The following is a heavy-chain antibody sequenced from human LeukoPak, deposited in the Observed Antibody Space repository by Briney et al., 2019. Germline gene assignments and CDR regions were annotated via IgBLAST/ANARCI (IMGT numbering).Heavy chain of an antibody. Sequence: GGSLRLSCAASGFTFSSYSMNWVRQAPGKGLEWVSSISSSSSYISYADSVKGRFTISRDNAKNSLSLQMDSLRAEDTAVYYCARVSAAGFDYWGQGTLVTVSS. J-gene: IGHJ4*02. D-gene: IGHD6-25*01. CDR2: ISSSSSYI. CDR1: GFTFSSYS. CDR3: ARVSAAGFDY. V-gene: IGHV3-21*01.